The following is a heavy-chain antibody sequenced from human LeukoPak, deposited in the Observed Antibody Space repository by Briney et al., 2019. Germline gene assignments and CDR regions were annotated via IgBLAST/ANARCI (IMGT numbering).Heavy chain of an antibody. CDR2: IKTDGSIT. CDR3: AKDGPSTSPFDY. CDR1: GFSFSVFW. Sequence: GSLRLSCAASGFSFSVFWMHRVRQAPGKGPVWVSRIKTDGSITDYADSVKGRFTISRDNSKNTLYLQMNSLRAEDTAVYYCAKDGPSTSPFDYWGQGTLVTVSS. D-gene: IGHD2-2*01. J-gene: IGHJ4*02. V-gene: IGHV3-74*01.